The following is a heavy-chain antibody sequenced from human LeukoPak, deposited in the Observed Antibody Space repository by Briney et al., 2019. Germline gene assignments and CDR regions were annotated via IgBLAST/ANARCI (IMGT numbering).Heavy chain of an antibody. CDR3: AKDLEPARTYYYDSSGHREDAFDI. J-gene: IGHJ3*02. Sequence: GGSLRLSCAASGFTFSSYAMSWVRQAPGKGLEWVSAISGSGGSTYYADSVKGRFTISRDNSKNTLYLQMNSLRAEDTAVYYCAKDLEPARTYYYDSSGHREDAFDIWGQGTMVTVSS. V-gene: IGHV3-23*01. CDR1: GFTFSSYA. CDR2: ISGSGGST. D-gene: IGHD3-22*01.